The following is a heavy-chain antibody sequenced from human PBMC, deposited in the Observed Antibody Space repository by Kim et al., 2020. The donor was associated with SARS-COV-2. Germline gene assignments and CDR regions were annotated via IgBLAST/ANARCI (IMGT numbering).Heavy chain of an antibody. V-gene: IGHV1-18*01. J-gene: IGHJ4*02. CDR3: ARVKFNSWSTFHY. D-gene: IGHD6-13*01. Sequence: YAQKLQGRVTMTTDTSTRTAYMELRSLRSDDTAVYYCARVKFNSWSTFHYWGQGTLVTVSS.